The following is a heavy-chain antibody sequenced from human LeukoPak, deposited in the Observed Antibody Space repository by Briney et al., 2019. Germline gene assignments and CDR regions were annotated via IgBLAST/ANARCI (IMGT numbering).Heavy chain of an antibody. D-gene: IGHD1-26*01. J-gene: IGHJ4*02. CDR1: GFTVSSNY. Sequence: PGGSLRLSCAASGFTVSSNYMSWVRQAPGKGLEWVSVIYSGGSTYYADSVKGRFTISRDNSKNTLYLQMNSLRAEDTAVYYCAKGISGSYYEADYWGQGTLVTVSS. CDR2: IYSGGST. CDR3: AKGISGSYYEADY. V-gene: IGHV3-53*01.